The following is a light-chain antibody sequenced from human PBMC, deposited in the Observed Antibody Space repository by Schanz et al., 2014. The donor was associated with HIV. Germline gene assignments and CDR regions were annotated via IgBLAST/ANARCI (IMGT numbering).Light chain of an antibody. CDR2: AAL. V-gene: IGKV1-39*01. Sequence: DIQMTQSPSSLSASVGDRVTITCRASQGISTYLNWYQQRPGKAPKLLIYAALNLQSGVPSRFSGSGSGTDFTLIISSLQPEDFASYFCQQTYNTSITFGHFTRLEIK. CDR1: QGISTY. CDR3: QQTYNTSIT. J-gene: IGKJ5*01.